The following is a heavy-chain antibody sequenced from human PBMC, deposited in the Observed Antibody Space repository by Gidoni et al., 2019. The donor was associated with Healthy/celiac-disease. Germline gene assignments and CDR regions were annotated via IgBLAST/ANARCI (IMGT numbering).Heavy chain of an antibody. CDR1: GYTLTSYA. D-gene: IGHD1-26*01. Sequence: QVQLVQYGAEVKKTGASVKVSCKASGYTLTSYAMHWVRQAPGKRLEWRGWINAGNGNTKYSQKFQGRVTITRDTSASTAYMELSSLRSEDTAVYYCASMSRGYSGSPRDYWGQGTLVTVSS. CDR3: ASMSRGYSGSPRDY. J-gene: IGHJ4*02. CDR2: INAGNGNT. V-gene: IGHV1-3*01.